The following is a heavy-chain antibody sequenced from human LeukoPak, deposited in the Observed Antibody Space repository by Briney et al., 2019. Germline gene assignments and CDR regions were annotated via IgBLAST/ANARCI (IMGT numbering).Heavy chain of an antibody. CDR2: IYYSGST. CDR3: ARTYDSSGYYPDYFDY. J-gene: IGHJ4*02. Sequence: SETLSLTCTVSGGSISSYYWSWIRQTPGKGLEWIRYIYYSGSTNYNPSLKSQVTISVDTSKNQFSLKLSSVTAADTAVYYCARTYDSSGYYPDYFDYWGQGTLVTVSS. CDR1: GGSISSYY. V-gene: IGHV4-59*01. D-gene: IGHD3-22*01.